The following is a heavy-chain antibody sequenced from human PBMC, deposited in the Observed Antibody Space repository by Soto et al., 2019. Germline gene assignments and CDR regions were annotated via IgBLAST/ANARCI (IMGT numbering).Heavy chain of an antibody. CDR1: GFTFRNYA. V-gene: IGHV3-23*01. J-gene: IGHJ3*02. Sequence: GGSLRLSCAASGFTFRNYAMSWVRQAPGKGLQWVSVISNSGGRTYHADSVKGRFTISRDNSKNTLFLQMHSLRAEDTAVYYRAKTKWGAASDAFDIWGQGTMVTVSS. CDR3: AKTKWGAASDAFDI. CDR2: ISNSGGRT. D-gene: IGHD1-26*01.